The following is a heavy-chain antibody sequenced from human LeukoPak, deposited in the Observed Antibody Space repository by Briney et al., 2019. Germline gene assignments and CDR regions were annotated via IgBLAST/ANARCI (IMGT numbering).Heavy chain of an antibody. CDR1: GYTFTNYY. CDR3: ARWRYSNYFFDN. J-gene: IGHJ4*02. Sequence: ASVKVSCKASGYTFTNYYIHWVRQAPGQGLEWMGLINPSGGNTNYAQNFQGRVTMTRDTSTSTVYMGLSSLRSEDTAVYYCARWRYSNYFFDNWGQGTLVTVSS. V-gene: IGHV1-46*01. CDR2: INPSGGNT. D-gene: IGHD4-11*01.